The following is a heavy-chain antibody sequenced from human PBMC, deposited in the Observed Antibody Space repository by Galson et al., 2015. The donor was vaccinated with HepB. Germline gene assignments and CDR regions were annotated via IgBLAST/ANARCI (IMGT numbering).Heavy chain of an antibody. CDR1: GFSFKNYA. Sequence: SLRLSCAASGFSFKNYAMSWVRQAPGKGLEWVSTISASGTRTYYADSVKGRFTISRDYSKNTLYLQMSSLRVEDAAVYYCAKVGVTGGDSYQYYYGMDVWGPGTTVSVSS. CDR3: AKVGVTGGDSYQYYYGMDV. V-gene: IGHV3-23*01. J-gene: IGHJ6*02. CDR2: ISASGTRT. D-gene: IGHD2-21*02.